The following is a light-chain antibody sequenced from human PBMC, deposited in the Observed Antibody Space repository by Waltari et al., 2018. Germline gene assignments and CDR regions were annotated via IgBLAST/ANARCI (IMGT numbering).Light chain of an antibody. V-gene: IGKV4-1*01. CDR1: QSVLYSSNSQNY. J-gene: IGKJ1*01. CDR2: WAS. CDR3: QQYYDIPWT. Sequence: DIVMTQSPDSLAVSLGEGVTINCKSSQSVLYSSNSQNYLAWYQQKPGQPPKLLIYWASARESGVPDRFSGSESGTDFTLTISSLQAEGVAVYYCQQYYDIPWTFGQGTKVEIK.